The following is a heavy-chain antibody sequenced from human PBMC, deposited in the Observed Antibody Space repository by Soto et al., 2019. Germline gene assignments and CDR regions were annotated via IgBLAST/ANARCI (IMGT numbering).Heavy chain of an antibody. V-gene: IGHV1-18*01. CDR2: ISAYNGNT. Sequence: QVQLVQSGAEVKKPGASVKVSCRASGYTFTSYVISWVRQAPAQGLEWMGWISAYNGNTNFAQKLQGRVTMTTGPSTSTAYMGLWSLRSDDTGGYCCARVVATVAGPYGMDVWGQGTTVTVSS. CDR3: ARVVATVAGPYGMDV. CDR1: GYTFTSYV. D-gene: IGHD6-19*01. J-gene: IGHJ6*02.